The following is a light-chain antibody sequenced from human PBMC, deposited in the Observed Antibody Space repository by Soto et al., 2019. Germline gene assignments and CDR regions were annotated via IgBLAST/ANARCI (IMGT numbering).Light chain of an antibody. CDR1: QSVRSN. CDR3: QQYNNWPPIT. Sequence: EIVMTQSPATLSVSAGERATLSWSASQSVRSNLAWYQQKTGQAPRLLIYGASTRATGIPARFSGSGSGTEFTLTISSLQSEDFAVYYCQQYNNWPPITFGQGTRLEI. V-gene: IGKV3-15*01. CDR2: GAS. J-gene: IGKJ5*01.